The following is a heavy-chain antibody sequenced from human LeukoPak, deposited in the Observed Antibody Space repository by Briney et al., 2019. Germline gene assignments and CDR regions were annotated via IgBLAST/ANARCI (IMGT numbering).Heavy chain of an antibody. CDR1: GFTFRTYG. Sequence: GGSLRLSFAASGFTFRTYGMGWVRQAPGKGREWVAFIRYDGSNTYAADSVKGRFPISRDNSKNTLYLQMNSLRAEDTAVYYCARGRITGYFDYWGQGTLVTVSS. V-gene: IGHV3-30*02. J-gene: IGHJ4*02. CDR2: IRYDGSNT. CDR3: ARGRITGYFDY. D-gene: IGHD3-16*01.